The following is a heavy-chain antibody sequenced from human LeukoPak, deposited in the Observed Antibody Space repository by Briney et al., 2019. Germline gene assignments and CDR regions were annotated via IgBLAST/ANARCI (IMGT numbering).Heavy chain of an antibody. J-gene: IGHJ4*02. D-gene: IGHD4-23*01. Sequence: GGSLRLSCAASGFTFSSYAMSWVRQAPGKGLEWVSTISATGGSTFYADSVKGRFTISRDNSKDTLYLQINSLRAEDTAVYFCAKVQTTVVSPPDSWGQGTLVTVSS. CDR1: GFTFSSYA. CDR3: AKVQTTVVSPPDS. CDR2: ISATGGST. V-gene: IGHV3-23*01.